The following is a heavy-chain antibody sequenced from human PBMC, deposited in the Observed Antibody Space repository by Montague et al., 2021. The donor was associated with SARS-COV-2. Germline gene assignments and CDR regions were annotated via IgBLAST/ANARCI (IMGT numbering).Heavy chain of an antibody. J-gene: IGHJ3*01. D-gene: IGHD1-26*01. CDR2: IYDSGSA. V-gene: IGHV4-34*01. Sequence: SETLSLTCALYGGSLSGSWWSWIRQSPGQGLEWIGEIYDSGSANXHPSLKWRVTMSVDTSKNQFSLKLSSLTAADTAIYYCARVTWPVPVGGTFGAFDVWGQGTVVTVSS. CDR3: ARVTWPVPVGGTFGAFDV. CDR1: GGSLSGSW.